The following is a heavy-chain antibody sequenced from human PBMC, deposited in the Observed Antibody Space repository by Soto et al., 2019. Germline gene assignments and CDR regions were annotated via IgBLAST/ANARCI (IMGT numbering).Heavy chain of an antibody. CDR1: GGSISSSSYY. CDR3: ARHRITMVRGVISDAAWFDP. V-gene: IGHV4-39*01. Sequence: SETLSLTCTVSGGSISSSSYYWGWIRQPPGKGLEWIGSIYYSGSTYYNPSLKSRVTISVDTSKNQFSLKLSSVTAADTAVYYCARHRITMVRGVISDAAWFDPWGRGTLVTVSS. CDR2: IYYSGST. D-gene: IGHD3-10*01. J-gene: IGHJ5*02.